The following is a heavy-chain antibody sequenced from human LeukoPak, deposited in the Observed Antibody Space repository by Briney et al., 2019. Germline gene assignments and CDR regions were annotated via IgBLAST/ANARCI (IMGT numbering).Heavy chain of an antibody. CDR3: ARRVTALGPWFDP. V-gene: IGHV1-18*01. J-gene: IGHJ5*02. D-gene: IGHD4-23*01. CDR1: GHTFTSYG. CDR2: ISAYNGNT. Sequence: ASVKVSCKASGHTFTSYGISWVRQAPGQGLGWMGWISAYNGNTNYAQKLQGRVTMTTDTSTSTAYMELRSLRSDDTAVYYCARRVTALGPWFDPWGQGTLVIVSS.